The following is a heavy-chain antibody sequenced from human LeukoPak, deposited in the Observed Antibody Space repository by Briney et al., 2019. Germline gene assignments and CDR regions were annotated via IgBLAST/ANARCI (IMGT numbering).Heavy chain of an antibody. V-gene: IGHV3-9*01. J-gene: IGHJ6*02. D-gene: IGHD3-3*01. CDR1: GFTFDDYA. Sequence: PGGSLRLSCAASGFTFDDYAMHWVRQAPGKGLEWVSGISWNSGSIGYADSVKGRFTISRDNAKNSLYLQMNSLRAEDTALYYCAKEGAEWLLYRYYGMDVWGQGTTVTVSS. CDR2: ISWNSGSI. CDR3: AKEGAEWLLYRYYGMDV.